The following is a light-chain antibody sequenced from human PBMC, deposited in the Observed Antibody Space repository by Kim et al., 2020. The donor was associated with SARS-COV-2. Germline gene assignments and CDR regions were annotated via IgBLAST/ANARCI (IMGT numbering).Light chain of an antibody. CDR2: QDS. Sequence: SGSPGQTASITGSGDKLGDKYACWYQQKPGQSPVLVIYQDSKRHSGIPERFSGSNSGNTATLTISGTQAMDESDYYCQAWDSSTVVFGGGTQLTVL. CDR3: QAWDSSTVV. CDR1: KLGDKY. J-gene: IGLJ2*01. V-gene: IGLV3-1*01.